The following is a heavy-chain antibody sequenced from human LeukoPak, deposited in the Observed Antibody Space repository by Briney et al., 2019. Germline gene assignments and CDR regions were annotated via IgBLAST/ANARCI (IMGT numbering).Heavy chain of an antibody. J-gene: IGHJ4*02. D-gene: IGHD5-18*01. V-gene: IGHV3-74*01. CDR3: ARPNTGYDY. Sequence: GGSLSPSCAASGFTFSSYWMHWVRQAPGKGLVWVSRINSDGSSTNYADSVKGRFTISRDNAKNTLYLQMNSLRAEDTAVYYCARPNTGYDYWGQGTLVTVSS. CDR1: GFTFSSYW. CDR2: INSDGSST.